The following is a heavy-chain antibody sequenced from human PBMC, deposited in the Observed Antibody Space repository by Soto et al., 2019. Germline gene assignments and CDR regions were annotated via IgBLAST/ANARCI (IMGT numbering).Heavy chain of an antibody. CDR1: GFTVSSNY. J-gene: IGHJ6*02. D-gene: IGHD3-3*01. Sequence: PGGSLRLSCAASGFTVSSNYMSWIRKAPGKGLEWVSVIYSGGSTYYADSVKGRFTISRDNSKNTLYLQMNSLRAEDTAVYYCARASRWCSYDFWSGYDYHGMDVWGQGTTVT. CDR3: ARASRWCSYDFWSGYDYHGMDV. V-gene: IGHV3-53*01. CDR2: IYSGGST.